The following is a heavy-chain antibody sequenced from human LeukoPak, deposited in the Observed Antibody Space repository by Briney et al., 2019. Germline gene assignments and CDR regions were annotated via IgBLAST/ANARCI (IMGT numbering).Heavy chain of an antibody. Sequence: PSETLSLTCTVSGYSISSGYYWGWIRQPPGKGLEWIGSIYHSGSTYYNPSLKRRVTISVDTSKNQFSLKLSSVTAADTAVYYCARDRSYCSGGSCSYYFDYWGQGALVTVSS. CDR3: ARDRSYCSGGSCSYYFDY. CDR2: IYHSGST. D-gene: IGHD2-15*01. V-gene: IGHV4-38-2*02. J-gene: IGHJ4*02. CDR1: GYSISSGYY.